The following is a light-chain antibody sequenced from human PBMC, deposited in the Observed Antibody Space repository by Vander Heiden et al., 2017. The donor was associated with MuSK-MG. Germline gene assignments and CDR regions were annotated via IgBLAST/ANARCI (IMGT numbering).Light chain of an antibody. CDR3: QQCYNWPPNI. V-gene: IGKV3D-15*01. J-gene: IGKJ5*01. CDR1: QSIGTN. CDR2: GAS. Sequence: EIVMTQSPATLSVSPGERATLSCRASQSIGTNLAWYQQKPGQAPRLLIFGASTRATGIPARFSGSGSGTEFTLTISSLQSEDFAVYYCQQCYNWPPNIFGQGTRLEIK.